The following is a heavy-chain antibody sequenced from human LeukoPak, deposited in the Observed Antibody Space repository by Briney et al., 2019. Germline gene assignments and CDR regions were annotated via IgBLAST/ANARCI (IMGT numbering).Heavy chain of an antibody. CDR3: ARGVITMVRGVIYMDV. CDR2: LYSDGGT. V-gene: IGHV3-53*01. Sequence: GGSLRLSCAAFGLTVSGNYMSWVRQAPGKGLEWVSVLYSDGGTYYADSVKGRFTISRDNAKNSLYLQMNSLRAEDTAVYYCARGVITMVRGVIYMDVWGKGTTVTISS. J-gene: IGHJ6*03. CDR1: GLTVSGNY. D-gene: IGHD3-10*01.